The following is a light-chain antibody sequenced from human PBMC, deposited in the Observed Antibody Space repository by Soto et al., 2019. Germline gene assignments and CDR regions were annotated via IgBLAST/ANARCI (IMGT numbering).Light chain of an antibody. CDR3: QVWDSVVDHYV. V-gene: IGLV3-21*02. CDR1: NIGSKS. Sequence: SYELSQEPSVSVAPRQTARITCGGNNIGSKSVHWYQQKAGQAPVLVVYENSVRPSGIPERFSGSNSGNTATLTITRVEAADEAEYFCQVWDSVVDHYVFGPGTKVTVI. J-gene: IGLJ1*01. CDR2: ENS.